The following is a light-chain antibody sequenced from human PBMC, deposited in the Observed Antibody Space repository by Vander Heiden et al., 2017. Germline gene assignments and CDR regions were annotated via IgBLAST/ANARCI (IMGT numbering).Light chain of an antibody. CDR2: RNN. CDR3: AAWDDSLSGVV. V-gene: IGLV1-47*01. Sequence: QSVLTQPPSPSGTPGHRVTSSCSGSSSNIGSNYVSWYQQLPGTAPKLLIYRNNQRPSGVPDRFSGSKSGTSASLAISGLRSEDEADYYCAAWDDSLSGVVFGGGTKLTVL. J-gene: IGLJ2*01. CDR1: SSNIGSNY.